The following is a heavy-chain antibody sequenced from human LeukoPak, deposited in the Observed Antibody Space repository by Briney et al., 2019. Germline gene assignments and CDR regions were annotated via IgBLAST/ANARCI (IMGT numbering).Heavy chain of an antibody. D-gene: IGHD3-22*01. CDR3: ARRYFYDSSTYYPLDY. V-gene: IGHV3-74*01. CDR1: GFTFSSYW. Sequence: PGGSLRLSCAASGFTFSSYWMHWVRQAPGQGLVWVSRINSDGSSTTYADSVKGRFTISRDNAKNTLYLQMNSLRAEDTAVYYCARRYFYDSSTYYPLDYWGQGTLVTVSS. J-gene: IGHJ4*02. CDR2: INSDGSST.